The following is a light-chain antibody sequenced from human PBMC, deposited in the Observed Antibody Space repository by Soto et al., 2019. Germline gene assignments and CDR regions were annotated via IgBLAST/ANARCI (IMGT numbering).Light chain of an antibody. J-gene: IGLJ1*01. V-gene: IGLV2-14*01. CDR2: EVS. CDR1: RSDVGGYNY. Sequence: QSALTQPRSVSGSPGQSVTISCTGTRSDVGGYNYVSWYQQHPGKAPKLMIYEVSNRPSGVSNRFSGSKSGNTASLTISGLQAEDEADYYCNSYTSSSTLDVFGTGTKVTVL. CDR3: NSYTSSSTLDV.